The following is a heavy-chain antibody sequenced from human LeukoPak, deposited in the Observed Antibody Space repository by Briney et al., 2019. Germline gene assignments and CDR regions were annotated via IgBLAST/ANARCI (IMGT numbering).Heavy chain of an antibody. V-gene: IGHV4-34*01. CDR1: GGSFSGYY. J-gene: IGHJ4*02. Sequence: SETLSLTCAVYGGSFSGYYWSWIRQPPGKGLEWIGEINHSGSTNYNPSLKSRVTISVDTSKNQFSLKVSSVTAADTAVYYCARDVSSWLDNWGQGTLVTVSS. D-gene: IGHD6-13*01. CDR3: ARDVSSWLDN. CDR2: INHSGST.